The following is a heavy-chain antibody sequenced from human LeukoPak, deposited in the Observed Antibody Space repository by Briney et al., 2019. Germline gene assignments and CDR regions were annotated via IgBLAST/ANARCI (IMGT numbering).Heavy chain of an antibody. Sequence: SETLSLTCSVSGDSISNYYWNWIRQSPGKGLEWIGYIRSSGSTHHNPSLASRISLSMDPSKNQFSLKLSSVTAADTAVYYCARRVISEFSIDKGNWLDPWGQGTLVTVSS. CDR1: GDSISNYY. J-gene: IGHJ5*02. D-gene: IGHD3-3*02. CDR2: IRSSGST. V-gene: IGHV4-4*09. CDR3: ARRVISEFSIDKGNWLDP.